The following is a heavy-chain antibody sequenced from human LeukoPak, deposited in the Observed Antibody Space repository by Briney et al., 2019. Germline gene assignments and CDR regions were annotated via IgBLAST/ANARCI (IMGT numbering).Heavy chain of an antibody. CDR2: INHSGST. J-gene: IGHJ5*02. V-gene: IGHV4-34*01. CDR1: GESFSGYY. Sequence: SETLSLTCAVYGESFSGYYWSWIRQPPGKGLEWIGEINHSGSTNYNPSLKSRVTISVDTSKNQFSLKLSSVTAADTAVYYCARGPNWFDPWGQGTLVTVSS. CDR3: ARGPNWFDP.